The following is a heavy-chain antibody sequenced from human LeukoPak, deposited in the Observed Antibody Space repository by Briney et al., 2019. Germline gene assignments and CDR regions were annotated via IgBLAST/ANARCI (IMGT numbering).Heavy chain of an antibody. Sequence: ASVTVSFTASGYSFTAYYMSWVRQAPGEGLEWLGWINPNRGDTKYAQKFQGRVTLTWDTSISTAYMELDRLRSDDTAVYYCARVAFDNWGSGGDYWGQGTLVTVSS. CDR2: INPNRGDT. CDR3: ARVAFDNWGSGGDY. D-gene: IGHD7-27*01. CDR1: GYSFTAYY. J-gene: IGHJ4*02. V-gene: IGHV1-2*02.